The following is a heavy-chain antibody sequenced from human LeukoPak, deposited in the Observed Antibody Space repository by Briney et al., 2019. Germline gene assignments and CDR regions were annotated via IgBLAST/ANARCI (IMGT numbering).Heavy chain of an antibody. J-gene: IGHJ4*02. V-gene: IGHV1-18*01. D-gene: IGHD3-9*01. CDR2: ISAYNGNT. CDR1: GYTLTSYG. CDR3: ARDYDILTGYPGGDFDY. Sequence: ASVKVSCKASGYTLTSYGISWVRQAPGQGLEWMGWISAYNGNTNYAQKLQGRVTMTTDTSTSTAYMELRSLRSGDTAVYYCARDYDILTGYPGGDFDYWGQGTLVTVSS.